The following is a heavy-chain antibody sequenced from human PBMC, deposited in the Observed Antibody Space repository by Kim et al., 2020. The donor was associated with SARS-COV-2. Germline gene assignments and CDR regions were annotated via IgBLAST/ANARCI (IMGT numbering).Heavy chain of an antibody. J-gene: IGHJ4*02. CDR3: ARAAQGDFRLLGY. Sequence: YAGSVKGRFTMSRDNAQNTLYLQMNSLRAEDTAVYYCARAAQGDFRLLGYWGQGTLVTVSS. D-gene: IGHD2-21*02. V-gene: IGHV3-74*01.